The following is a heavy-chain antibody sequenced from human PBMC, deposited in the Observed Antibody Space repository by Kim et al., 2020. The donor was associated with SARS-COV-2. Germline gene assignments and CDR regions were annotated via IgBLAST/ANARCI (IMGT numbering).Heavy chain of an antibody. CDR3: ARDRAFGGVVGSSFDF. Sequence: GGSLRLSCAASGFTFNNYAIHWVRQAPGKGLEWVAVISDDGRNKYYADSVKGRFTISRDNSKNTLYAQMNSLRVEDTAIYYCARDRAFGGVVGSSFDFWGQGTLVTVSS. V-gene: IGHV3-30*04. D-gene: IGHD3-16*01. CDR1: GFTFNNYA. CDR2: ISDDGRNK. J-gene: IGHJ4*02.